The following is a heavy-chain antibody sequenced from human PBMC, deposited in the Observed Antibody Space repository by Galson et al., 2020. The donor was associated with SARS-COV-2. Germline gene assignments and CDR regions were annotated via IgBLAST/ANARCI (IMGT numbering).Heavy chain of an antibody. V-gene: IGHV3-23*01. J-gene: IGHJ6*02. Sequence: GSLRLSCAVSGFTFSTFGMSWVRQAPGKGLEWVSSISGSGGTTYYADSVKGRFTISRDNSKNTLYLQMNSLRAGDTAVYYCAKSYSGSGSYRSNSYSYGMGVWGQGTTVTVSS. CDR3: AKSYSGSGSYRSNSYSYGMGV. D-gene: IGHD3-10*01. CDR1: GFTFSTFG. CDR2: ISGSGGTT.